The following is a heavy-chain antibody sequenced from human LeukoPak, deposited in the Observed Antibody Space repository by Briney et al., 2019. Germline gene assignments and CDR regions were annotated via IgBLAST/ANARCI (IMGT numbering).Heavy chain of an antibody. D-gene: IGHD6-13*01. J-gene: IGHJ4*02. CDR3: ARHYSSSWIDY. Sequence: SETLSLTCTVSGGSISSYYWSWIRQPPGKGLEWIGYIYYSGSTNYNPSLKSRVTISVDTSKNQFSLKLSSVTAADTAVYYCARHYSSSWIDYWGQGTLVTVSS. V-gene: IGHV4-59*08. CDR1: GGSISSYY. CDR2: IYYSGST.